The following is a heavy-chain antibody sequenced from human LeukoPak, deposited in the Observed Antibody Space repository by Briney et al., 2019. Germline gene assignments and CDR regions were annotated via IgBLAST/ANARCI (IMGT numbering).Heavy chain of an antibody. CDR2: IYHSGST. J-gene: IGHJ2*01. CDR1: GGSVSSSHW. Sequence: SGTLSLTCAVSGGSVSSSHWWSWVRQPPGKGLEWIGEIYHSGSTNLSPSLRSRVTISVDKSKNQLSLRLSSATAADTAVYYCTSIAAAGVYFDLWGRGTLVTVSS. CDR3: TSIAAAGVYFDL. D-gene: IGHD6-13*01. V-gene: IGHV4-4*02.